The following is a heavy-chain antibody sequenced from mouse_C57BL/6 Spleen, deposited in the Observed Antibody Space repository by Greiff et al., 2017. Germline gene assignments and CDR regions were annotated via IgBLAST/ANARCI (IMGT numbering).Heavy chain of an antibody. V-gene: IGHV1-64*01. J-gene: IGHJ2*01. CDR1: GYTFTSYW. Sequence: QVQLKQPGAELVKPGASVKLSCKASGYTFTSYWLHWVKQRPGQGLEWIGMIHPNSGSTNYNEKFKSKATLTVDKSSSTAYMQLSSLTSEDSAVYYCAREGWSKGYWGQGTTLTVSS. CDR2: IHPNSGST. D-gene: IGHD1-3*01. CDR3: AREGWSKGY.